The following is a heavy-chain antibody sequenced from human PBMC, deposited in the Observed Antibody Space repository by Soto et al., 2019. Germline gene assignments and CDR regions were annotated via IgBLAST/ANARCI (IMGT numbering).Heavy chain of an antibody. CDR1: GGSISSGGYY. V-gene: IGHV4-31*03. Sequence: QVQLQESGPGLVKPSQTLSLTCTVSGGSISSGGYYWSWIRQHPGKGLEWIGYIYYSGSTYYNPSLTSRVTISVDTSKNQFSLKLSSVTAADTAVYYCARDPLWFGEYYYGMDVWGQGTTVTVSS. CDR2: IYYSGST. J-gene: IGHJ6*02. CDR3: ARDPLWFGEYYYGMDV. D-gene: IGHD3-10*01.